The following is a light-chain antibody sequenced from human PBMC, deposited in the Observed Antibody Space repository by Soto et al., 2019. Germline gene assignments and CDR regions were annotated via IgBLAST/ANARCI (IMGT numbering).Light chain of an antibody. CDR2: GAS. V-gene: IGKV3-15*01. CDR1: QSVSTN. Sequence: EIVMTQSPATLSVSTGERANLSCRASQSVSTNLAWYQQKPGQAPRRLIYGASTRATGIPSSFSGSGSGTEFTLTISSLQSEDFAVYYCQQYDNWVFTFGPGTKVYI. J-gene: IGKJ3*01. CDR3: QQYDNWVFT.